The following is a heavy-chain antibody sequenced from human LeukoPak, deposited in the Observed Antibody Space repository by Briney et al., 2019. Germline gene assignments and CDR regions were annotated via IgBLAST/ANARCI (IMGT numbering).Heavy chain of an antibody. V-gene: IGHV5-51*01. CDR2: IYPGDSDT. CDR1: GYSFTSYW. D-gene: IGHD3-22*01. CDR3: ARHSSYDSSGYYPGP. J-gene: IGHJ5*02. Sequence: GESLKISCKGSGYSFTSYWIGWVRQMPGKGLELMGIIYPGDSDTRYSPSFQGQVTISADKSISTAYLQWSSLKASDTTMYYCARHSSYDSSGYYPGPWGQGTLVTVS.